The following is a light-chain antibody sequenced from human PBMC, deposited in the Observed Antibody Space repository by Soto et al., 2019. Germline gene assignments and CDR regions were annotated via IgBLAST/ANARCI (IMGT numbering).Light chain of an antibody. CDR3: SSYTRNSTLYV. CDR1: SSDVGGYNY. J-gene: IGLJ1*01. V-gene: IGLV2-14*01. CDR2: EVS. Sequence: QSVLTQPASVSGSPGQSITISCTGTSSDVGGYNYVSWYQQHPGKAPKLMIFEVSNRPSGVSKRFSGSKSGNTASLTISGLQAEDEADYYCSSYTRNSTLYVFGTGTKLTVL.